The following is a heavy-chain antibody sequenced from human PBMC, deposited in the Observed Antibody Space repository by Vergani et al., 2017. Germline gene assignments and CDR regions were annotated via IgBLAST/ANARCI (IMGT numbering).Heavy chain of an antibody. D-gene: IGHD2-15*01. CDR2: IDVANGNI. Sequence: QVQLVQSGDEVKKSGASVKVSCEASGYSLSHYGINWVRQAPGQGLEWMGWIDVANGNIKYAQNFQGRVTLTTDTSTRTVYMELRSLRSDDTAAYYCARDGRYCSGGSCYFDYWGQGTRVTVSS. J-gene: IGHJ4*02. CDR3: ARDGRYCSGGSCYFDY. CDR1: GYSLSHYG. V-gene: IGHV1-18*01.